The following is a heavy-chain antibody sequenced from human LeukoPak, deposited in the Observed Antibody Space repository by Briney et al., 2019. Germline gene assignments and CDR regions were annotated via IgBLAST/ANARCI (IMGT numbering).Heavy chain of an antibody. CDR3: ARSQSSSLIDY. D-gene: IGHD6-13*01. Sequence: GRSLRLSCAASGFIFSCCGMHWVRQAPGKGLEWVALISFDGSNEYYADSVKGRFTFSRDNSKNTLYLQMNSLTVEDTAVYYCARSQSSSLIDYWGQGTLVTVSS. J-gene: IGHJ4*02. CDR1: GFIFSCCG. V-gene: IGHV3-30*03. CDR2: ISFDGSNE.